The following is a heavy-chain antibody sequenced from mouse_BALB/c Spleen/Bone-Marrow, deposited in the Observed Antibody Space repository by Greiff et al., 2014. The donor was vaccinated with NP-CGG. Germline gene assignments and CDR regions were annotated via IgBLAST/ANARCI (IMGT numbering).Heavy chain of an antibody. J-gene: IGHJ4*01. CDR3: ARSRYGKGAMDY. CDR1: GYAFTNYL. CDR2: INPGSGGT. V-gene: IGHV1-54*01. Sequence: VQLQQSGAELVRPGTSVKVSCKASGYAFTNYLIGWVKQRPGQGLEWIGVINPGSGGTNYNEKFKGKATLTADKSSSTAYMQLSSLTSDDSAVYFCARSRYGKGAMDYWGQGTSVTVSS. D-gene: IGHD2-10*02.